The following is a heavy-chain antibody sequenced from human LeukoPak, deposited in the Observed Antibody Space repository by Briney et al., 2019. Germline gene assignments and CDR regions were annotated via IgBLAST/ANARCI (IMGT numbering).Heavy chain of an antibody. CDR2: ISTDGRDI. J-gene: IGHJ4*02. CDR3: ARDAQISAAAYYFDY. CDR1: GFTFSRYP. Sequence: GGSLRLSCAASGFTFSRYPMHWVRQAPGKGLEWVTVISTDGRDIKYADSVKGRFTISRDSSKNTVSLQMNSLRDDDTAVYYCARDAQISAAAYYFDYWSQGTLVTVSS. V-gene: IGHV3-30*04. D-gene: IGHD6-13*01.